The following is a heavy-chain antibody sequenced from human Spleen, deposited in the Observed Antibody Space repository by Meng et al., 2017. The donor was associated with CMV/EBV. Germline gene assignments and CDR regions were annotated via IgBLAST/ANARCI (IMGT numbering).Heavy chain of an antibody. J-gene: IGHJ4*02. Sequence: VQGGAGVEEPGASGKVSCKASGYTFTGYYMHWVRQAPGQGLEWMGWINPNSGGTNYAQKFQGRVTMTRDTSISTAYMELSRLRSDDTAVYYCARDGRWELLGVNYWGQGTLVTVSS. D-gene: IGHD1-26*01. CDR2: INPNSGGT. CDR3: ARDGRWELLGVNY. CDR1: GYTFTGYY. V-gene: IGHV1-2*02.